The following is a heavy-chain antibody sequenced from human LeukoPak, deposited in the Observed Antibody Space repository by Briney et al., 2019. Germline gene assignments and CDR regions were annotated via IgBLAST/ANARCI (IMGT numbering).Heavy chain of an antibody. J-gene: IGHJ4*02. CDR3: AREVYSSGWSSFDY. CDR1: GFTVSSNY. CDR2: IYSGGST. V-gene: IGHV3-53*01. D-gene: IGHD6-19*01. Sequence: GGSLRLSCEASGFTVSSNYMSWVRQAPGKGLEWVSVIYSGGSTYYADSVKGRFTISRDNSKNTLYLQMNSLRAEDTAVYYCAREVYSSGWSSFDYWGQGTLVTVSS.